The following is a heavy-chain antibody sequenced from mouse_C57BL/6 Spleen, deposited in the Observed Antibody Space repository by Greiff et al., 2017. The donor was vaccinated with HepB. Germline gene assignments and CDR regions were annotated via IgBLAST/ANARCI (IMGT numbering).Heavy chain of an antibody. CDR3: ARDTDYGSSGYFDV. D-gene: IGHD1-1*01. V-gene: IGHV2-2*01. CDR1: GFSFTSYG. CDR2: IWSGGST. J-gene: IGHJ1*03. Sequence: QVQLKESGPGLVQPSQSLSITCTVSGFSFTSYGVHWVRQSPGKGLEWLGVIWSGGSTDYNSAFISRLSISKDNSKSQVFFKMYSLQADDTAIYYCARDTDYGSSGYFDVWGTGTTVTVSS.